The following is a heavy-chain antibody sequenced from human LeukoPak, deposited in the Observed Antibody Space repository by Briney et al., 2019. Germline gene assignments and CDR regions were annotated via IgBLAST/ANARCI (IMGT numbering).Heavy chain of an antibody. CDR2: MNPDGSEK. V-gene: IGHV3-7*04. Sequence: PGGSLRLSRAASGFSFSSYWMSWVRQAPGKGLEWVADMNPDGSEKYYVDSVEGRFTISRDNAKNSLYLQMNSLRGEDTAVYYCARARRATSSWLYWGQGTLVTVSS. D-gene: IGHD6-13*01. CDR1: GFSFSSYW. J-gene: IGHJ4*02. CDR3: ARARRATSSWLY.